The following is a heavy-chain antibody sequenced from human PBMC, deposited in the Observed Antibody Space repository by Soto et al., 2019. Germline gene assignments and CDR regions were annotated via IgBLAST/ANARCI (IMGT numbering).Heavy chain of an antibody. CDR3: VIGKYSRYAFDI. CDR2: TYYRSKWYN. Sequence: SQTLSLTCAMSGDSVSGDSDAWNWIWQSPSRGLEWLGRTYYRSKWYNDYAVSVKSRITINPDTSKNQFSLQLNAVAPEDTAVYYCVIGKYSRYAFDIWGQGTIVTVS. CDR1: GDSVSGDSDA. D-gene: IGHD6-6*01. V-gene: IGHV6-1*01. J-gene: IGHJ3*02.